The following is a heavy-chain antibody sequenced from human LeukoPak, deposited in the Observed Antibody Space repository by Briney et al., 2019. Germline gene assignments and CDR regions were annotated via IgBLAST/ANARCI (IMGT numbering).Heavy chain of an antibody. CDR1: GYTFTNYN. J-gene: IGHJ4*02. D-gene: IGHD2-15*01. CDR2: ISTYNGNT. V-gene: IGHV1-18*01. Sequence: ASVTVSCKSSGYTFTNYNINWVRQAPGQGLEWMGWISTYNGNTNYAQILQGRVTMTTDTSTTTAYMELRGLRSDDTAMYYCARGGYFDYWGQGTLVTVSS. CDR3: ARGGYFDY.